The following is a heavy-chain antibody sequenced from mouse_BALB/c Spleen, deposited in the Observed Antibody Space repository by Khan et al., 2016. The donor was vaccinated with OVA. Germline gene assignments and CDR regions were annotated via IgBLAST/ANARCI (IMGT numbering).Heavy chain of an antibody. V-gene: IGHV14-1*02. Sequence: VQLKESGAELVRPGALVKLSCKASGFNIKDYYIHWVKQRPEQGLEWIGWIDPENDNTIYDPKFQAKAIITADTSSITAYLPLSSLASEDTAVYYCAKSGYSAWFAYWGQGALVTVSA. CDR1: GFNIKDYY. CDR3: AKSGYSAWFAY. CDR2: IDPENDNT. J-gene: IGHJ3*01.